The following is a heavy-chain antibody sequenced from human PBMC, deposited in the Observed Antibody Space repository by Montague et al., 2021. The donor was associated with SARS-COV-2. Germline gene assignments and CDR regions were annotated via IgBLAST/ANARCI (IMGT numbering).Heavy chain of an antibody. V-gene: IGHV4-59*08. CDR3: AAQPDYYYYSLDV. J-gene: IGHJ6*02. CDR1: GGSIRNYY. Sequence: SETLSLTCAVSGGSIRNYYWSWIRQPPGRGLEWIAYIYDSGNADYNPSLTSRVTILVDTSKNQFSLKLSSVTAADTAVYYCAAQPDYYYYSLDVWGQGTTATVP. CDR2: IYDSGNA. D-gene: IGHD1-14*01.